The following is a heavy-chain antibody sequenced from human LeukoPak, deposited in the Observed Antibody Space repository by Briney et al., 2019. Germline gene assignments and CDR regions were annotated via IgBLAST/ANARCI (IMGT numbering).Heavy chain of an antibody. Sequence: PSETLSLTCTVSGGSISSYDWSWIRQPPGKGLEWIGYIYYSGSTNYNPSLKSRVTISVDTSKNQFSLKLSSVTAADTAVYYCARAPLVVAATYFDYWGQRTLVTVSS. J-gene: IGHJ4*02. CDR1: GGSISSYD. D-gene: IGHD2-15*01. V-gene: IGHV4-59*01. CDR3: ARAPLVVAATYFDY. CDR2: IYYSGST.